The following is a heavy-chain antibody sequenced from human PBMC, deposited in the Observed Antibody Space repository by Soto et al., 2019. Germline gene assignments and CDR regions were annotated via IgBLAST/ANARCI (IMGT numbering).Heavy chain of an antibody. V-gene: IGHV4-31*02. Sequence: SETLSLTCTVSGDSITSGDYYWGWLRQHPGKGLEWIGYIYKSGSSSYNPSLKSRVTFSVDTSKNQFSLKVISVTAADTAVYYCARGRRYTTSWYWFDPWGQGTLVTVSS. CDR3: ARGRRYTTSWYWFDP. J-gene: IGHJ5*02. D-gene: IGHD6-13*01. CDR2: IYKSGSS. CDR1: GDSITSGDYY.